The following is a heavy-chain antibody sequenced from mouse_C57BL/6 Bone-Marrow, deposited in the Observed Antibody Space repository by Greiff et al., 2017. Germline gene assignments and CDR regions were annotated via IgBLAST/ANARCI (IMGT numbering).Heavy chain of an antibody. Sequence: DVMLVESGGGLVKPGGSLKLSCAASGFTFSSYAMSWVRQTPEKRLEWVATISDGGSYTYYPDNVKGRFTISRDNAKNNLYLQMSHLKSEDTAMYYCARDRKGGGFDYWGQGTTLTVSS. CDR3: ARDRKGGGFDY. J-gene: IGHJ2*01. CDR2: ISDGGSYT. CDR1: GFTFSSYA. V-gene: IGHV5-4*01.